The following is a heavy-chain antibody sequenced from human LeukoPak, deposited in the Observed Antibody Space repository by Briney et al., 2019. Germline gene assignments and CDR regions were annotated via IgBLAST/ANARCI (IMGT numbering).Heavy chain of an antibody. CDR1: GGSISSSSSY. J-gene: IGHJ4*02. D-gene: IGHD1-26*01. Sequence: PSETLSLTCTVSGGSISSSSSYWGWIRQPPGKGLEWIGSIYHSGSTYYNPSLKSRVTISVDTSKNQFSLKLSSVTAADTAVYYCARDKWELLHGGFDYWGQGTLVTVSS. CDR2: IYHSGST. CDR3: ARDKWELLHGGFDY. V-gene: IGHV4-39*07.